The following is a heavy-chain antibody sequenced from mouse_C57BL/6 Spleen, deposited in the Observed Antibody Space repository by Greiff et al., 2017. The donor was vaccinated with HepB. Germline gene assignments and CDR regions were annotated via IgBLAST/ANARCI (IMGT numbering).Heavy chain of an antibody. Sequence: EVKLVESGGGLVKPGGSLKLSCAASGFTFSSYAMSWVRQTPEKRLEWVATISDGGSYTYYPDNVKGRFTISRDNAKNNLYLQMSHLKSEDTAMYYCARDSSNSHFDYWGQGTTLTVSS. CDR3: ARDSSNSHFDY. J-gene: IGHJ2*01. CDR1: GFTFSSYA. CDR2: ISDGGSYT. D-gene: IGHD2-5*01. V-gene: IGHV5-4*01.